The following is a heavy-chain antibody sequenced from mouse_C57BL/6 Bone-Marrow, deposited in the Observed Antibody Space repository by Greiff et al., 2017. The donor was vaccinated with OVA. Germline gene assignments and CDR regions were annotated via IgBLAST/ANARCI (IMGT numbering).Heavy chain of an antibody. V-gene: IGHV5-6*01. CDR2: ISSGGSYT. Sequence: EVQLVESGGDLVKPGGSLKLSCAASGFTFSSYGMYWVRQTPDKRLEWVATISSGGSYTYYPDSVKGRFTISRDNANNTLYLQVSILKSEDTAMYYCAGDVSFGCSRRWSFDVWGTGTTVTVSS. J-gene: IGHJ1*03. CDR1: GFTFSSYG. D-gene: IGHD1-1*01. CDR3: AGDVSFGCSRRWSFDV.